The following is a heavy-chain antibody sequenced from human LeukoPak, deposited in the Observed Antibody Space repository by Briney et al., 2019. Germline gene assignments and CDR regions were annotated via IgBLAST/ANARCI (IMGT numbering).Heavy chain of an antibody. Sequence: PGGSLRLSCAASGFTFSDYYMSWIRQAPGKGLEWVSSISSSSSYIYYADSVKGRFTISRDNAKNSLYLQMNSLRAEDTAVYYCARVGDYYDSSGYYSPIDYWGQGTLVTVSS. J-gene: IGHJ4*02. CDR2: ISSSSSYI. D-gene: IGHD3-22*01. CDR3: ARVGDYYDSSGYYSPIDY. CDR1: GFTFSDYY. V-gene: IGHV3-11*06.